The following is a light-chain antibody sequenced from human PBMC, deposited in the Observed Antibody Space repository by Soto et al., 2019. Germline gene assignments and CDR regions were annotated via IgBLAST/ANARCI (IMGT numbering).Light chain of an antibody. V-gene: IGLV1-44*01. J-gene: IGLJ1*01. CDR2: SNN. CDR1: SSNIGSNT. CDR3: AAWDDSLNVPYV. Sequence: QSVLTQPPSASGTPGQRVTISCSGSSSNIGSNTVNWYQQLPGTAPKLLIYSNNQRPSGVPDRFSGSKSGTSASQAISGLQSEDEADYYCAAWDDSLNVPYVFGTGTKVTVL.